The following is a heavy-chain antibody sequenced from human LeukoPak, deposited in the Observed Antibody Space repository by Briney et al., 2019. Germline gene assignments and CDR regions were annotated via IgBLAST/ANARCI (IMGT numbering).Heavy chain of an antibody. D-gene: IGHD2-2*01. CDR1: GFPLSSAW. J-gene: IGHJ5*02. Sequence: GGSLRLSCAGSGFPLSSAWMTWVRQAPGKGLEWVGLSKSKTDGGTTDYAAPVKGSFTISRDDSKNTLYLQMNSLKTEDTAVYYCAKYCISADCYANWFGPWGQGTLVTVSS. CDR2: SKSKTDGGTT. V-gene: IGHV3-15*01. CDR3: AKYCISADCYANWFGP.